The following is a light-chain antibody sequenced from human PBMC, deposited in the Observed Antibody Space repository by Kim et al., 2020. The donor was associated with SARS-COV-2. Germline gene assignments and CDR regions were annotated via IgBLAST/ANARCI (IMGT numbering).Light chain of an antibody. V-gene: IGLV7-46*01. CDR3: LLSYNGARV. CDR2: ETT. Sequence: QAVVTQEPSLTVSPGGTVTLTCGSSNGAVTTGHYPYWFQQKPGQAPRTLISETTTRRSWIPARFSGSLLGGKAALTLSGAQPEDEADYYCLLSYNGARVLGGGTRLTVL. CDR1: NGAVTTGHY. J-gene: IGLJ3*02.